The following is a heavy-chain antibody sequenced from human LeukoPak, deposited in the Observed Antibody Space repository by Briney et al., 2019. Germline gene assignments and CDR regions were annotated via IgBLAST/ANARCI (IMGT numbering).Heavy chain of an antibody. V-gene: IGHV1-18*01. CDR3: ARGGSYPDYFDY. J-gene: IGHJ4*02. D-gene: IGHD1-26*01. CDR2: ISAYNGNT. CDR1: GYTFTSYG. Sequence: ASVKVSCKASGYTFTSYGISWVRQAPGQGLEWMGWISAYNGNTNYAQKFQGRVTMTRDTSISTAYMELSRLRSDDTAVYYCARGGSYPDYFDYWGQGTLVTVSS.